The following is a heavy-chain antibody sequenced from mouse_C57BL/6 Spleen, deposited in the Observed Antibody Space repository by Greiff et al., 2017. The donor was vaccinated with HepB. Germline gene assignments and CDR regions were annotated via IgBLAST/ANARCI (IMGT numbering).Heavy chain of an antibody. Sequence: QVQLQQSGAELARPGASVKMSCKASGFNFTSYTMHWVKQRPGQGLEWIGYITPSSGYTKYNQKFQDKATMTADTSSSTAYMQLSSLTSEDAAVYYCARSEDYEFFDVWGTGTTVTVSS. V-gene: IGHV1-4*01. J-gene: IGHJ1*03. D-gene: IGHD2-4*01. CDR2: ITPSSGYT. CDR3: ARSEDYEFFDV. CDR1: GFNFTSYT.